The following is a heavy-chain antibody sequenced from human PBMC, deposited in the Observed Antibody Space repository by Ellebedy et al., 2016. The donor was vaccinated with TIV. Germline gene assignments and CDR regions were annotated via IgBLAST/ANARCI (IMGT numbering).Heavy chain of an antibody. CDR1: GGSITSEAYY. Sequence: SCTVSGGSITSEAYYWSWIRQYPGKGLEWIGFSDYSGSTNYNASLKGRVEISIDKSTNQFSLKLTSVTAADTAVYFCVRGGSTVRGVIGYWGQGTLVTVSS. J-gene: IGHJ4*02. V-gene: IGHV4-31*02. CDR3: VRGGSTVRGVIGY. D-gene: IGHD3-10*01. CDR2: SDYSGST.